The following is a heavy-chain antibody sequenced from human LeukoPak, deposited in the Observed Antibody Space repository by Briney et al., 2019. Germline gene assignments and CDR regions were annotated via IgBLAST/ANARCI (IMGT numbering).Heavy chain of an antibody. CDR2: IYYSGST. V-gene: IGHV4-31*03. CDR3: ASGGRSSSWYDY. J-gene: IGHJ4*02. Sequence: SETLSLTCTVSGGSISSGGYYWSWIRQHPGKGLEWIGYIYYSGSTYYNPSLKSRVTISVDTSKNQFSLKLSSVTAADTAVYYCASGGRSSSWYDYWGQGTLVTVSS. D-gene: IGHD6-13*01. CDR1: GGSISSGGYY.